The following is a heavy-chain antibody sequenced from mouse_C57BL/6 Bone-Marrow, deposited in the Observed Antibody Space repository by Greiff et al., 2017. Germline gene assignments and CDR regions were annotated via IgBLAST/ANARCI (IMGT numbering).Heavy chain of an antibody. D-gene: IGHD1-1*02. CDR3: AREGWSGGDY. Sequence: VQLQQSGAELVRPGASVKLSCKASGYTFTSYGISWVKQRTGQGLEWIGEIYPRSGNTYYNEKFKGKATLTADKSSSTAYMELRSLTSEESAVYFCAREGWSGGDYWDQGTTLTVSS. CDR2: IYPRSGNT. V-gene: IGHV1-81*01. CDR1: GYTFTSYG. J-gene: IGHJ2*01.